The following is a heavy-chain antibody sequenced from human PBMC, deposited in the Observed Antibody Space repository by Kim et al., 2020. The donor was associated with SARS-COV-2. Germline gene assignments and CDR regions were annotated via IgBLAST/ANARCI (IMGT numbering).Heavy chain of an antibody. CDR1: GYTFTSYG. D-gene: IGHD2-2*02. Sequence: ASVKVSCKASGYTFTSYGISWVRQAPGQGLEWMGWISAYNGNTNYAQKLQGRVTMTTDTSTSTAYMELRSLRSDDTAVYYCARVFSSTSCYTPAGVCWFDPWGQGTLVTVSS. J-gene: IGHJ5*02. V-gene: IGHV1-18*04. CDR2: ISAYNGNT. CDR3: ARVFSSTSCYTPAGVCWFDP.